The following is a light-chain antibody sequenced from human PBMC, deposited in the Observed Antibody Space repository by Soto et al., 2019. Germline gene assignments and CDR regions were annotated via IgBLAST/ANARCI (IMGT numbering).Light chain of an antibody. CDR3: QQYNSWPPLT. CDR2: DTY. Sequence: EIVMTQSPATLSVSPGERATLSCRASQSVHNNLAWYQQKPGQAPRLLIYDTYTRATGIPARFSGSGSGTEFTLTISSLQSEDFAIYYCQQYNSWPPLTFGGGTKVEIK. V-gene: IGKV3-15*01. J-gene: IGKJ4*01. CDR1: QSVHNN.